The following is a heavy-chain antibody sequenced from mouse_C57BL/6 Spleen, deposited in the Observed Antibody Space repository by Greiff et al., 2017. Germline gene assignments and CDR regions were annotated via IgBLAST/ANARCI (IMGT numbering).Heavy chain of an antibody. CDR2: IDPSDSYT. CDR3: ARGELFFDN. CDR1: GYTFTSYW. J-gene: IGHJ2*01. Sequence: QVQLQQPGAELVMPGASVKLSCKASGYTFTSYWMHWVKQRPGQGLEWIGEIDPSDSYTNYNQKFKGKSTLTVDKSSSTAYMQLSSLTSEDSAVYYCARGELFFDNWGQGTTLTVSS. V-gene: IGHV1-69*01.